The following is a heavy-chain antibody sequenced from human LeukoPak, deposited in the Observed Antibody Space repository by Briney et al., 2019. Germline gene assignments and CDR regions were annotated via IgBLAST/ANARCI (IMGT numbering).Heavy chain of an antibody. CDR2: IYYSGST. J-gene: IGHJ4*02. CDR3: ASTVVGATMKIDY. Sequence: SETLSLTCTVSGGSISSSSYYWGWIRQPPGKGLEWIGSIYYSGSTYYNPSLKSRVTISVDTSKNQFPLKLSSVTAADTAVYYCASTVVGATMKIDYWGQGTLVTVSS. CDR1: GGSISSSSYY. V-gene: IGHV4-39*06. D-gene: IGHD1-26*01.